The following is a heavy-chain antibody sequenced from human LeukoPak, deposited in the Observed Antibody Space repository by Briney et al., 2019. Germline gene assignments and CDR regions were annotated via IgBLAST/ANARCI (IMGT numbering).Heavy chain of an antibody. CDR2: IHYSGST. D-gene: IGHD5-18*01. CDR3: TRDWSSYGYDY. CDR1: VGSISSYY. V-gene: IGHV4-59*01. J-gene: IGHJ4*02. Sequence: SETLSLTCTVSVGSISSYYWTWIRQAPGKGLEWIGYIHYSGSTDYNPSLESRVTISLDTSKNQFSLKLTSLTAADTAVYYCTRDWSSYGYDYWGQGTLVTVSS.